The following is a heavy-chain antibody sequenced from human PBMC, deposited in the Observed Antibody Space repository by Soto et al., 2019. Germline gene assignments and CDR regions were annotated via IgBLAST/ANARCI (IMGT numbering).Heavy chain of an antibody. J-gene: IGHJ4*02. CDR3: ARDWPKFDY. CDR2: ISGSGGST. Sequence: VGSLRLSCAASGFTFTNYAMSWVRRAPGKGLEWVSAISGSGGSTYYADSVKGRFTISRDNPKNTLYLQMSILRAEDTAGYYCARDWPKFDYWGQGTLVTVSS. V-gene: IGHV3-23*01. CDR1: GFTFTNYA.